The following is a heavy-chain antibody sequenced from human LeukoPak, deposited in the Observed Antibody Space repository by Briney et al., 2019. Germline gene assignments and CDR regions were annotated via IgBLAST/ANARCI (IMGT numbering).Heavy chain of an antibody. CDR2: IFGSGGST. V-gene: IGHV3-23*01. Sequence: GGSLRLSCAASGFTFSNYAMYWVRQAPGKGLEWVSGIFGSGGSTHYADSVKGRFTISRDNSKNTVYPQMNSLRAEDTAVYYCAKTTTGYSSGRFPGWPVDYWGQGTLVTVS. J-gene: IGHJ4*02. CDR3: AKTTTGYSSGRFPGWPVDY. CDR1: GFTFSNYA. D-gene: IGHD6-19*01.